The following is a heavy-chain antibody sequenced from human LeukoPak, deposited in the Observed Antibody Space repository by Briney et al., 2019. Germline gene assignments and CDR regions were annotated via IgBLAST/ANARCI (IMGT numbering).Heavy chain of an antibody. CDR3: AKDAMVGGSYFHY. CDR1: GFTFSSYA. CDR2: ISGSGGST. V-gene: IGHV3-23*01. Sequence: GSLRLSCAASGFTFSSYAMSWVRQAPGKGLEWVSGISGSGGSTYYADSVKGRFTISRDNSKNTLYLQMNSLRAEDTAGYYCAKDAMVGGSYFHYWGQGTLVTASS. D-gene: IGHD1-26*01. J-gene: IGHJ4*02.